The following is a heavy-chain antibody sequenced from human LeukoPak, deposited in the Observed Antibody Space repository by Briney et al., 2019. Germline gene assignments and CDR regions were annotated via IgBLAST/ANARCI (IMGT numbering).Heavy chain of an antibody. CDR3: AKASTFGELNRPFDY. D-gene: IGHD3-10*01. Sequence: GGSLRLSCAASGFTFDDYAMHWVRQAPGKGLEWVSSISSRSSYINYADSVKGRFTISRDNAKNLLYLQMNSLRAEDTAVYYCAKASTFGELNRPFDYWGQGTLVTVSS. V-gene: IGHV3-21*01. CDR1: GFTFDDYA. J-gene: IGHJ4*02. CDR2: ISSRSSYI.